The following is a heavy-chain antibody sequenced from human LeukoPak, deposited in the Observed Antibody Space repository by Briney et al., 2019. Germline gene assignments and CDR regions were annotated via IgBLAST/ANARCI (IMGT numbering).Heavy chain of an antibody. V-gene: IGHV3-7*01. J-gene: IGHJ4*02. CDR1: GFTLSTYW. CDR2: IKQDGSET. D-gene: IGHD5-12*01. CDR3: ARATRGYSGYGPSGYYFDY. Sequence: GGSLRLSCAVSGFTLSTYWMSWVRQAPGKGLEWVANIKQDGSETYYVDSVKGRFTISRDNAKNSLYLQMNSLRAEDTAVYYCARATRGYSGYGPSGYYFDYWGQGTLVTVSS.